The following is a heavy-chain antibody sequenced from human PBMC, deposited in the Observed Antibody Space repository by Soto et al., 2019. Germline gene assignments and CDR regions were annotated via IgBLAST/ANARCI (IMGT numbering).Heavy chain of an antibody. Sequence: SETLSLTCTVSGGSISSGGYYWSWIRQHLGKGLEWIGYIYYSGSTYYNPSLKSRVTISVDTSKNQFSLKLSSVTAADTAVYYCARGSSLAEWSQLDAFDIWGQGTMVTVSS. D-gene: IGHD3-3*01. J-gene: IGHJ3*02. CDR3: ARGSSLAEWSQLDAFDI. CDR2: IYYSGST. V-gene: IGHV4-31*03. CDR1: GGSISSGGYY.